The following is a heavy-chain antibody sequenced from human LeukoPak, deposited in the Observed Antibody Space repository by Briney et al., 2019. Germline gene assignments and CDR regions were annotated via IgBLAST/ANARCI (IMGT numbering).Heavy chain of an antibody. Sequence: PSETLSLTCAVYGGSFSGYYWSWIRQPPGKGLEWIGEINHSGSTNYNPSLKSRVTILLDTSKNQFSLRLSSVTAADTAVYYCASTRGVPADAYYFDYWGQGTLVTVSS. V-gene: IGHV4-34*01. CDR3: ASTRGVPADAYYFDY. CDR2: INHSGST. D-gene: IGHD2-2*01. CDR1: GGSFSGYY. J-gene: IGHJ4*02.